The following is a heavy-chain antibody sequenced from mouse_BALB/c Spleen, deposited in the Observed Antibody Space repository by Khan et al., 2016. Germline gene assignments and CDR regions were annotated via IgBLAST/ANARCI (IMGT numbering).Heavy chain of an antibody. CDR1: GFTFTDYY. D-gene: IGHD2-3*01. Sequence: EVELVESGGDLVQPGGSLRLSCATSGFTFTDYYMSWVRQPPGKALEWLGFIRNKANGYTTEYSASVKGRFTISNDNSQSILYLQMNTLRAEDSATYYCARDGYYPYAMDYWGQGTSVTVSS. V-gene: IGHV7-3*02. J-gene: IGHJ4*01. CDR3: ARDGYYPYAMDY. CDR2: IRNKANGYTT.